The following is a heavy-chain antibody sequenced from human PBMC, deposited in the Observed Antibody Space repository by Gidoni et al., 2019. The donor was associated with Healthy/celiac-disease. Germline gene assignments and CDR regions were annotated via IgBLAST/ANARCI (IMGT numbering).Heavy chain of an antibody. J-gene: IGHJ4*02. V-gene: IGHV4-34*01. D-gene: IGHD3-10*01. CDR1: GWSFSAYY. CDR2: INHSGST. CDR3: ARGNYYGSGSYSNYFDY. Sequence: QVQLQQWCAGLLKPSATLSLTCAVYGWSFSAYYWSWIRQPPGKGLEWIGEINHSGSTNYNPSLKSRVTISVDTSKNQFSLKLSSVTAADTAVYYCARGNYYGSGSYSNYFDYWGQGTLVTVSS.